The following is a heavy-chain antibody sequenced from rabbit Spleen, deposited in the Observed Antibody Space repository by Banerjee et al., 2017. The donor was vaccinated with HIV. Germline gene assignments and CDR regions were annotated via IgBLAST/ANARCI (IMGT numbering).Heavy chain of an antibody. CDR3: ARESGTAYFNL. J-gene: IGHJ4*01. V-gene: IGHV1S40*01. D-gene: IGHD1-1*01. CDR1: GVSFTISSY. CDR2: IDAVFGSA. Sequence: EESGGDLVKPGASLTLTCTASGVSFTISSYMCWVRQAPGKGLEWIACIDAVFGSAYYASWVNGRFSISRENTQNTVTLQLNSLTAADTATYYCARESGTAYFNLWGQGTLVTVS.